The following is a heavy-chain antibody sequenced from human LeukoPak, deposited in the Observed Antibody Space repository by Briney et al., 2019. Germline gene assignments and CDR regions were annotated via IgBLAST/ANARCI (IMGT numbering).Heavy chain of an antibody. D-gene: IGHD2-15*01. CDR2: ISGSGGST. CDR1: GFTFSSYA. Sequence: PGGSLRLSCAASGFTFSSYAMSWVRQAPGKGLEWASAISGSGGSTYYADSVKGRFTISRDNSKNTLYLQMNSLRAEDTAVYYCAKLPDIVVVVAVPIFDYWGQGTLVTVSS. V-gene: IGHV3-23*01. J-gene: IGHJ4*02. CDR3: AKLPDIVVVVAVPIFDY.